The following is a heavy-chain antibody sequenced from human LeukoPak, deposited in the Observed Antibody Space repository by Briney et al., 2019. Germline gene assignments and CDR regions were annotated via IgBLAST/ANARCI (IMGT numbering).Heavy chain of an antibody. CDR1: GFTFGDYG. D-gene: IGHD4-17*01. CDR3: AKDKYRLRTYGDLYFFDS. V-gene: IGHV3-9*01. Sequence: GGSLRLSCEASGFTFGDYGMHWVRQAPGKGLEWVSVVTWDSGRLGYADSVKGRFTVSRDNAKNSLYLQMNNLIAEDTALYYCAKDKYRLRTYGDLYFFDSWGQGTQVTVSS. CDR2: VTWDSGRL. J-gene: IGHJ4*02.